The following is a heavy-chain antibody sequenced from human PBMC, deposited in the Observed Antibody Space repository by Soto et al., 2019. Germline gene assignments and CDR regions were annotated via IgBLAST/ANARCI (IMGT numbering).Heavy chain of an antibody. CDR1: GGTFSSYT. V-gene: IGHV1-69*02. D-gene: IGHD6-13*01. Sequence: SVKVSCKASGGTFSSYTISWVRQAPGQGLEWMGRIIPILGIANYAQKFQGRVTITADKSTSTAYMELSSLRSEDTAVYYCARGPYSSSWYYYYYYMDVWGKGTTVTGSS. J-gene: IGHJ6*03. CDR3: ARGPYSSSWYYYYYYMDV. CDR2: IIPILGIA.